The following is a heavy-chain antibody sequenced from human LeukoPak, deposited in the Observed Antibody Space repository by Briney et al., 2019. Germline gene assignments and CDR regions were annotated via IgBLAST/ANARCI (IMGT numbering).Heavy chain of an antibody. CDR2: INHSGGT. Sequence: PSETLSLTCAVYGGSFSGYYWSWIRQPPGKGLEWIGEINHSGGTNYNPSLKSRVTISVDTSKDQFSLMLTSVTAADTAVYYCANYNYWGQGTLVTVPS. CDR3: ANYNY. J-gene: IGHJ4*02. V-gene: IGHV4-34*01. CDR1: GGSFSGYY. D-gene: IGHD2-2*02.